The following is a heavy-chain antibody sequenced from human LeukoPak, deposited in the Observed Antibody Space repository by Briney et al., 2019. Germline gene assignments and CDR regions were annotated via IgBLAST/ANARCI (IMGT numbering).Heavy chain of an antibody. J-gene: IGHJ6*04. CDR3: ARTQPPDV. CDR2: ISSGSTYI. V-gene: IGHV3-21*01. Sequence: GGSLRLSCAASGFTFSSYSMNWVRQAPGKGLEWVSFISSGSTYINYADSVKGRFTTSRDNAKNSLYLQMDSLRAEDTAVYYCARTQPPDVWGKGTTVTVYS. CDR1: GFTFSSYS.